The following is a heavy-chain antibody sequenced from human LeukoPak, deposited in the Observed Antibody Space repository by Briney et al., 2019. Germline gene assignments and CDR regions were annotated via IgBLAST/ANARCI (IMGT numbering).Heavy chain of an antibody. Sequence: GGSLRLSCAASGFSFDSYDMNWVRQAPGKGLEWVAYIRYDGSNEYNRDSVKGRLTISRDNSKNMVYLQMNSLRADDTAVYYCAKDLGITMIRGAMEFDPWAQGTLVTVSS. J-gene: IGHJ5*02. V-gene: IGHV3-30*02. CDR1: GFSFDSYD. D-gene: IGHD3-10*01. CDR3: AKDLGITMIRGAMEFDP. CDR2: IRYDGSNE.